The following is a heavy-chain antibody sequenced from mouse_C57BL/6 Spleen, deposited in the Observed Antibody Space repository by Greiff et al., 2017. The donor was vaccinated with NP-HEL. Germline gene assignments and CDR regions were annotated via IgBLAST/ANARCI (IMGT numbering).Heavy chain of an antibody. CDR2: IDPSDSYT. CDR1: GYTFTSYW. D-gene: IGHD3-1*01. V-gene: IGHV1-69*01. CDR3: ARRARGSYYLDY. Sequence: QVQLQQPGAELVMPGASVKLSCKASGYTFTSYWMHWVKQRPGQGLEWIGEIDPSDSYTNYNQKFKGKSTLTVDKSSSTAYMQLSSLTSEDSAVCYCARRARGSYYLDYWGQGTTLTVSS. J-gene: IGHJ2*01.